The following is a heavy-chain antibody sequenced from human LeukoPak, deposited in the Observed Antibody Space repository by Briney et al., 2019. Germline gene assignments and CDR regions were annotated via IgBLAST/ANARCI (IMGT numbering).Heavy chain of an antibody. CDR1: GFTFSNAW. CDR2: IKSKTDGGTT. J-gene: IGHJ4*02. D-gene: IGHD3-22*01. CDR3: TTGYDSSGYFREYYFDY. Sequence: GGSLRLSCAASGFTFSNAWMSWVRQAPGKGLGWVGRIKSKTDGGTTDYAAPVKGRFTISRDDSKNTLYLQMNSLKTEDTAVYYCTTGYDSSGYFREYYFDYWSQGTLVTVSS. V-gene: IGHV3-15*01.